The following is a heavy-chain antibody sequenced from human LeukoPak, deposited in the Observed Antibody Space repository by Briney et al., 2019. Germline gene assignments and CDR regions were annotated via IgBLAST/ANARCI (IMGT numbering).Heavy chain of an antibody. Sequence: ASVKVSCKASGYTFTSYAMHWVRQAPGQRLESMGWINAGNGNTKYSQKFQGRVTITRDTSASTAYMELSSLRSEDTAVYYCARAYHLNWFDPWGQGTLVTVSS. V-gene: IGHV1-3*01. D-gene: IGHD2-2*01. CDR2: INAGNGNT. CDR1: GYTFTSYA. CDR3: ARAYHLNWFDP. J-gene: IGHJ5*02.